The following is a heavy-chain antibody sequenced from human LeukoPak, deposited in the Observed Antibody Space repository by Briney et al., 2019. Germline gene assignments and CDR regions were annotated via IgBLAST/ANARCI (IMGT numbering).Heavy chain of an antibody. CDR1: GGTFSSYA. D-gene: IGHD6-19*01. V-gene: IGHV1-69*06. J-gene: IGHJ4*02. Sequence: SVKVSCKASGGTFSSYAISWVRQAPGQGLEWMGGIIPIFGTANYAQKFQGRATITAAKSTRTAYMELSSLRSEDTAVYYCAHQRRGVAVAPPGTFDYWGQGTLVTVSS. CDR2: IIPIFGTA. CDR3: AHQRRGVAVAPPGTFDY.